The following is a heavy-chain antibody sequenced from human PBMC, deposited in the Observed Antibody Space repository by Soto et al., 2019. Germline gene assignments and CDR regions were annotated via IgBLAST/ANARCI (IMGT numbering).Heavy chain of an antibody. J-gene: IGHJ5*02. CDR1: GYTFTSDH. Sequence: ASVKVSCKVSGYTFTSDHIHWVRQAPGQGLEWMGIIDPNGGTTNSARMLGGRISMTRGTSTSTVYMELSSLTLQDTAVYYCARRLGDGSGRTNWFDPLGQGTLVSVSS. CDR2: IDPNGGTT. D-gene: IGHD6-25*01. CDR3: ARRLGDGSGRTNWFDP. V-gene: IGHV1-46*04.